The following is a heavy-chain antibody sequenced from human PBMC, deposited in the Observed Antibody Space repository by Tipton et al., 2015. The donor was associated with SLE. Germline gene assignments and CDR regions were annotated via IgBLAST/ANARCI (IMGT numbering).Heavy chain of an antibody. CDR2: IRYAGSNK. Sequence: SLRLSCAASGFTFSSYGMHWVRQAPGKGLEWVAFIRYAGSNKYYADSVKGRFTISRDNSKNTLYLQMNSLRAEDTAVYYCAKERNLIGVGATTFDYWGQGTLVTVSS. V-gene: IGHV3-30*02. J-gene: IGHJ4*02. CDR1: GFTFSSYG. D-gene: IGHD1-26*01. CDR3: AKERNLIGVGATTFDY.